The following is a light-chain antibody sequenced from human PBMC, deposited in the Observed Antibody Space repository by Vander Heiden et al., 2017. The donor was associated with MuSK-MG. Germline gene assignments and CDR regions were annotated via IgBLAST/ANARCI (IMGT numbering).Light chain of an antibody. CDR3: QQRSNWPIT. J-gene: IGKJ5*01. CDR1: QSIRSY. CDR2: DAS. V-gene: IGKV3-11*01. Sequence: EIVLTQSPATLSLSPGERATLSCRASQSIRSYLAWYQQKPGQAPRLLIYDASNRATGIPARFSGGESGTDFTLTISSLEPEDFAVYYCQQRSNWPITFGQGTRLEIK.